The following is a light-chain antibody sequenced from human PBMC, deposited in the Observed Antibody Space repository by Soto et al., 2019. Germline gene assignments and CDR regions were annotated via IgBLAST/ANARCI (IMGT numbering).Light chain of an antibody. CDR2: AAS. CDR1: QGISNY. Sequence: IHISQSPPSLSASVGDRVTITCRASQGISNYLNWYQHKPGKAPKLLIYAASSLQSGVPSTFSGSGSGTDFTLTISSLQPEDFATYYCQQSYSTPITFGQGTRLEIK. CDR3: QQSYSTPIT. J-gene: IGKJ5*01. V-gene: IGKV1-39*01.